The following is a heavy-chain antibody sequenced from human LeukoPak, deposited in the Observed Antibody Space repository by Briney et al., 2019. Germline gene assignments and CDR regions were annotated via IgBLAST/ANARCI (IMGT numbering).Heavy chain of an antibody. CDR2: IDAAGDT. D-gene: IGHD2-2*01. J-gene: IGHJ6*02. CDR3: ARGSCSSSSCYERLNGLDA. CDR1: GFTFSNYD. V-gene: IGHV3-13*01. Sequence: GGSLRLSCAASGFTFSNYDMHWVRQAAGKGLEWVSSIDAAGDTYYPGSVKGPFTISRENAKKSFYLQMNSLRAGDTAVYYCARGSCSSSSCYERLNGLDAWGQGTPVTVSS.